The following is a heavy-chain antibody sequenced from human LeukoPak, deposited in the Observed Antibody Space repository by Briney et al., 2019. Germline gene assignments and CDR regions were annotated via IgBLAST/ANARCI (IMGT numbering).Heavy chain of an antibody. Sequence: SETLSLTCTVSGGSISSGGYYWSWIRQPPGKGPEWIGYIYHSGSTYYNPSLKSRVAISVDTSKNQFSLKLSSVTAADTAVYYCAREAGHSSSWEFDYWGQGALVTVSS. V-gene: IGHV4-30-2*01. CDR2: IYHSGST. CDR3: AREAGHSSSWEFDY. J-gene: IGHJ4*02. D-gene: IGHD6-13*01. CDR1: GGSISSGGYY.